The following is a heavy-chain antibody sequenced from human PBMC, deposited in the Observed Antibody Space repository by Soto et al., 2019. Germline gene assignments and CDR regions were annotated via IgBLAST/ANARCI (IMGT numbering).Heavy chain of an antibody. CDR3: VIGGLGIFGVVPKDYYMDV. CDR2: IYPGDSDT. D-gene: IGHD3-3*01. V-gene: IGHV5-51*01. J-gene: IGHJ6*03. CDR1: GYSFTSYW. Sequence: GESLKISCKGSGYSFTSYWIGWVRQMPGKGLEWMGIIYPGDSDTRYSPSFQGQVTISADKSISTAYLQWSSLKASDTAMYYCVIGGLGIFGVVPKDYYMDVWGKGTTVTVSS.